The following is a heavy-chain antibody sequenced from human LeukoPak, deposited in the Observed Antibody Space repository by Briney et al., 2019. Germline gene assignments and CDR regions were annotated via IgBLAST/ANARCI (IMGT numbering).Heavy chain of an antibody. CDR3: ARGVDDIAVAGHFDY. CDR1: GFTFSDYY. D-gene: IGHD6-19*01. J-gene: IGHJ4*02. Sequence: PGGSLRLSCAASGFTFSDYYMSWIRQAPGKGLEWVSYISSSGSTIYYADSVKGRFTISRDNAKNPLYLQMNSLRAEDTAVYYCARGVDDIAVAGHFDYWGQGTLVTVSS. V-gene: IGHV3-11*01. CDR2: ISSSGSTI.